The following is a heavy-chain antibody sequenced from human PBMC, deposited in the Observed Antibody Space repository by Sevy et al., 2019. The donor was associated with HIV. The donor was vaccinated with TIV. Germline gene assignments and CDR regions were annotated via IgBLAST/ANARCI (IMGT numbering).Heavy chain of an antibody. D-gene: IGHD4-17*01. J-gene: IGHJ5*01. CDR1: GGSISSSGYY. CDR2: ISYSGST. CDR3: ARHPYRDYTNYFDP. V-gene: IGHV4-39*01. Sequence: SETLSLTCTVSGGSISSSGYYWGWIRQPPGKGLAWIGSISYSGSTYYSPSLKSRVTISVDTSKNQFSLNLSSVTAADTALFYCARHPYRDYTNYFDPWGQGTLVTVSS.